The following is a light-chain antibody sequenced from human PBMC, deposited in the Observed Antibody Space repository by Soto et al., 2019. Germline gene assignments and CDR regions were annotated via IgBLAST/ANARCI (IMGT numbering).Light chain of an antibody. Sequence: DFQMTQFPSTLSASVGDRVTITCRASQSVSGWLAWYQQQAGKAPKLLIFKASSLQSGVPSRFSFSGSGTEFTLPISSLQPDDSRTYYCQQHHGAWPCGQGTNVDIK. V-gene: IGKV1-5*03. J-gene: IGKJ1*01. CDR2: KAS. CDR3: QQHHGAWP. CDR1: QSVSGW.